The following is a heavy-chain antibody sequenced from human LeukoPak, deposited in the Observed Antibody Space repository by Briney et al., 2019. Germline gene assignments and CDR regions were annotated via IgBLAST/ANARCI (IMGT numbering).Heavy chain of an antibody. J-gene: IGHJ4*02. CDR1: GFTFNTYS. D-gene: IGHD5-18*01. CDR2: ISSSDTYI. Sequence: GGSLRLSCAASGFTFNTYSMNWVRQAPGKGLEWVSSISSSDTYIHYADSVKGRFTISRDNAKNSLYLQMNSLRAEDTAVYYCARGSAMVLRRGRRPYYFDYWGQGTLVTVSP. CDR3: ARGSAMVLRRGRRPYYFDY. V-gene: IGHV3-21*01.